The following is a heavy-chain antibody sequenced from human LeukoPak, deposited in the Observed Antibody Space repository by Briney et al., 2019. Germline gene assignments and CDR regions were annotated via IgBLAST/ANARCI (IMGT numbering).Heavy chain of an antibody. V-gene: IGHV1-24*01. D-gene: IGHD5-18*01. CDR1: GYTLTELS. CDR2: FDPEDGET. Sequence: ASVKVSCKVSGYTLTELSMHWVRQAPGKGLEWMGGFDPEDGETIYAQKFQGRVTMTEDTSTDTAYMELSSLRSEDTAVYYCATLYSYGPRQYFDLWGRGTLVTVSS. J-gene: IGHJ2*01. CDR3: ATLYSYGPRQYFDL.